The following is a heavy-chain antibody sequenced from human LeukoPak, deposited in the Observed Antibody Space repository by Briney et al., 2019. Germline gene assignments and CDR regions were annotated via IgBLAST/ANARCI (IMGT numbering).Heavy chain of an antibody. Sequence: PSETLSLTCTVSGGSISSSSYYWGWIRQPPGKGLEWIGSIYYSGSTYYNPSLKSRVTISVDTSKNQFSLKLSSVTAADTAVYYCARGDFYCSGGRCYGYYNYMDVWGKGTTVTVSS. CDR3: ARGDFYCSGGRCYGYYNYMDV. CDR1: GGSISSSSYY. J-gene: IGHJ6*03. V-gene: IGHV4-39*01. D-gene: IGHD2-15*01. CDR2: IYYSGST.